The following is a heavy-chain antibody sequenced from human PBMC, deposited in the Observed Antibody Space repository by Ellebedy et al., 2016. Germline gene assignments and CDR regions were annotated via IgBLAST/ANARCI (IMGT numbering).Heavy chain of an antibody. CDR2: IFDSGSR. CDR3: ARGLLSWPEDGYDI. D-gene: IGHD2-15*01. CDR1: GFTVSDKY. V-gene: IGHV3-66*01. Sequence: GGSLRLSXAASGFTVSDKYMSRVRQAPGKGLEWVSVIFDSGSRYYADSVEGRFTISRDNSKNTLYLQMDSLRAEDTAVYYCARGLLSWPEDGYDIWGQGTMVTVSS. J-gene: IGHJ3*02.